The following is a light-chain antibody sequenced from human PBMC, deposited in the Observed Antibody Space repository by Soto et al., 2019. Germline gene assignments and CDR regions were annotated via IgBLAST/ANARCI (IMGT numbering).Light chain of an antibody. CDR1: QGIRND. Sequence: DIQMTQSPSSLSASVGDRVTIICRASQGIRNDLAWFQQKPGKAPKRLIYAASNSQSGVPSRFSGSGSGTEFTLTISSLQPDDFATYYCQQYNSYSWTFGQGTKVDIK. CDR2: AAS. CDR3: QQYNSYSWT. V-gene: IGKV1-17*01. J-gene: IGKJ1*01.